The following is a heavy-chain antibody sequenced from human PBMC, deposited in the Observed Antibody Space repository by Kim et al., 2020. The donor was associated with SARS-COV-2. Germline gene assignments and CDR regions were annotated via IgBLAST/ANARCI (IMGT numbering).Heavy chain of an antibody. CDR3: AKDGTNDYGDYSWFDP. D-gene: IGHD4-17*01. Sequence: GGSLRLSCAASGFTFSSYAMSWVRQAPGKGLEWVSAISGSGGSTYYADSVKGRFTISRDNSKNTLYLQMNSLRAEDTAVYYCAKDGTNDYGDYSWFDPWGQGTLVTGSS. V-gene: IGHV3-23*01. J-gene: IGHJ5*02. CDR1: GFTFSSYA. CDR2: ISGSGGST.